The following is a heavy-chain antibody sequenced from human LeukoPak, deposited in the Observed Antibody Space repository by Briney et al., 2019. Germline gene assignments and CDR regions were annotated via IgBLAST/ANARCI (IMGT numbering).Heavy chain of an antibody. CDR2: ISGSGGST. CDR3: AKDFKAGFQPGGVFDY. J-gene: IGHJ4*02. D-gene: IGHD1-14*01. CDR1: GFTFSSYA. Sequence: PGGSLRLSCAASGFTFSSYAMSWVRQAPGKGLEWVSAISGSGGSTYYADSVKGRFTISRDNSKNTLYLQMNSLRAEDTAVYYCAKDFKAGFQPGGVFDYWGQGTLVTVSS. V-gene: IGHV3-23*01.